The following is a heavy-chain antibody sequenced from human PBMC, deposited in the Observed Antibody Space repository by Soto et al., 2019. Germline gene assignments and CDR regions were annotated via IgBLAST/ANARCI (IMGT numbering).Heavy chain of an antibody. CDR3: TPHVSCGGGSGQYDACAI. Sequence: EVQVLESGGGLVQPGGSLRLSCEGSGFTVSSHAMTWIRQAPGKGPEWVSTITADGGTYYADSVKGRFAMSRDTSESTXXLQMNSLGAEDTAGYYCTPHVSCGGGSGQYDACAIRGQGTMVTVSS. D-gene: IGHD2-21*01. V-gene: IGHV3-23*01. CDR2: ITADGGT. J-gene: IGHJ3*02. CDR1: GFTVSSHA.